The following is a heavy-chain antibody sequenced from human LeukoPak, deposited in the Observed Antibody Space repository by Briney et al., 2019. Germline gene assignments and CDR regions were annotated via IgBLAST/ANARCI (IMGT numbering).Heavy chain of an antibody. J-gene: IGHJ4*02. Sequence: SLTLSLTCAISGDSVSGSAAWNWIRQSPSRGLEWLGRAYYRSKWYNDYAVSVKSRITIAPDTSKNQFSLQLNSVTPEDTAVYYCARDSGNYSPYFDYWGQGNVVTVSS. CDR3: ARDSGNYSPYFDY. D-gene: IGHD1-7*01. CDR1: GDSVSGSAA. CDR2: AYYRSKWYN. V-gene: IGHV6-1*01.